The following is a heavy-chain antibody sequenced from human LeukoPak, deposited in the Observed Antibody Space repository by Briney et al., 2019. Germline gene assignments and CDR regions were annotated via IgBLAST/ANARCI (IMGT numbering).Heavy chain of an antibody. V-gene: IGHV1-8*01. CDR2: XXXXXXXT. D-gene: IGHD3-10*01. CDR1: GYTFTTXX. CDR3: AXXXXXYGQIPKTYYYYGMDV. Sequence: GASVTVSCKASGYTFTTXXXNWVRXXAGQXXXXXXXXXXXXXXTGXXQKFXGXXXXTXXXSINTAYMELXSLRSEDTAGYYCAXXXXXYGQIPKTYYYYGMDVWGQGTTVTVSS. J-gene: IGHJ6*02.